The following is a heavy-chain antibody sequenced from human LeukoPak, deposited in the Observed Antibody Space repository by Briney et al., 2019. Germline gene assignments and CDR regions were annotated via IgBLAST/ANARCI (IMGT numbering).Heavy chain of an antibody. Sequence: GGSLRLSCAASGFTFSNSAMSWVRQAPGKGLEWVSTLSGSGITTYYADSVKGRFTISRDNSKNTLYLQMNSLRAEDTAVYYCAKRLSFSSSWYYFDYWGQGTLVTVSS. CDR3: AKRLSFSSSWYYFDY. CDR2: LSGSGITT. D-gene: IGHD6-13*01. J-gene: IGHJ4*02. CDR1: GFTFSNSA. V-gene: IGHV3-23*01.